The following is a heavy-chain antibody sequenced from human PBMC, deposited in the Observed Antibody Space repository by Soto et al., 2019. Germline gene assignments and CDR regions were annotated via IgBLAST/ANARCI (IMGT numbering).Heavy chain of an antibody. Sequence: QVQLVQSGAEVKKPGASVKVSCKASGYTFTNYAMHCVRQAPGQRLEWMGWINAGNGNTKYSQKFQGRVTITRDTPARTAYMELSSMRSEDTAVYYCARSPLDYYYMYVCGKGTTVNVSS. CDR2: INAGNGNT. CDR1: GYTFTNYA. V-gene: IGHV1-3*01. J-gene: IGHJ6*03. CDR3: ARSPLDYYYMYV. D-gene: IGHD3-3*02.